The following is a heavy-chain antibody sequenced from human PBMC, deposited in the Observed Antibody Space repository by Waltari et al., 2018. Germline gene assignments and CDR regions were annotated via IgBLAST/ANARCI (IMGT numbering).Heavy chain of an antibody. D-gene: IGHD3-22*01. CDR3: ARESYDSSGYGDHFDY. V-gene: IGHV3-48*01. Sequence: EVQLVESGGGLVQPGGSLRLSCAASGFTFSSYSMNWVRQAPGKGLEWVSYISSSSITIYYADSVKRRFTISRDNAKNSLYLQMNSLRAEDTAVYYCARESYDSSGYGDHFDYWGQGTLVTVSS. J-gene: IGHJ4*02. CDR1: GFTFSSYS. CDR2: ISSSSITI.